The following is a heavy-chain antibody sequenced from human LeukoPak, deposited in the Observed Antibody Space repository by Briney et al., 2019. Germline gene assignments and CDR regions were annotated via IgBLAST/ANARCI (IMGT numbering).Heavy chain of an antibody. V-gene: IGHV3-23*01. CDR2: ISCSGGST. CDR3: AKLRGDYGGNPGDY. D-gene: IGHD4-23*01. CDR1: GFTFSSYA. J-gene: IGHJ4*02. Sequence: GGSLRLSCAASGFTFSSYAMSWVRQAPGKGLEWVSAISCSGGSTYYADSVKGRFTISRDNSKNTLYLQMNSLRAEDTAVYYCAKLRGDYGGNPGDYWGQGTLVTVSS.